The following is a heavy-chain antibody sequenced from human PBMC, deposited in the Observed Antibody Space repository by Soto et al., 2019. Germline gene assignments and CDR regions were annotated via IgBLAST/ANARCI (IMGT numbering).Heavy chain of an antibody. V-gene: IGHV3-64D*06. D-gene: IGHD1-1*01. J-gene: IGHJ4*02. CDR3: VKMKAWERLSPDF. Sequence: GGSLRLSCSASGFTFSSYTMHWVRQAPGKGLKYVSAITGDGHSTYYADSVKGRFTISRVNSRNTLFLQMSSLRVEDTAVYYCVKMKAWERLSPDFWGQGTLVTVS. CDR1: GFTFSSYT. CDR2: ITGDGHST.